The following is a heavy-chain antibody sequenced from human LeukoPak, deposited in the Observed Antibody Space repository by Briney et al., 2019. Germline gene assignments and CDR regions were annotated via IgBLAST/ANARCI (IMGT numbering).Heavy chain of an antibody. CDR2: INPTGTGT. D-gene: IGHD2-15*01. J-gene: IGHJ5*02. V-gene: IGHV1-46*01. CDR1: GYTFINNW. CDR3: ARSVVVVVVAATPWVWFDP. Sequence: ASVKVSCKASGYTFINNWMHWVRQAPGQGLEWIGLINPTGTGTLYAQKFQGRVTMTEDTSTDTAYMELSSLRSEDTAVYYCARSVVVVVVAATPWVWFDPWGQGTLVTVSS.